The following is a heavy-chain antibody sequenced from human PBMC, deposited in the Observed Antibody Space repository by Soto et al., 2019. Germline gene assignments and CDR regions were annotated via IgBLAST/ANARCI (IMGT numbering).Heavy chain of an antibody. CDR3: TRHPWEDELSYYYYYMDV. V-gene: IGHV3-73*01. Sequence: GGSLRLSCAVSGFTFSGSAMHWVRQASGKGLEWVGRIRSKANSYATAYAASVKGRFTISRDDSKNTAYLQMNSLKTEDTAVYYCTRHPWEDELSYYYYYMDVWGKGTTVTVSS. CDR1: GFTFSGSA. D-gene: IGHD1-26*01. CDR2: IRSKANSYAT. J-gene: IGHJ6*03.